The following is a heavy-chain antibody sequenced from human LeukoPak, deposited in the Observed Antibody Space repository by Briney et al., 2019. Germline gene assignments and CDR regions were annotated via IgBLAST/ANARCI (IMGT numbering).Heavy chain of an antibody. Sequence: PSETLSLTCTVSGGSISSSNYYWAWIRQPPGKGLEWIGNIHYSGSTYYNASLNSRITMSIDTSKNRFSLRLSSVTAADTAVYYCARLTEYYYDSSGYYRYYFDYWGQGTLVTVSS. V-gene: IGHV4-39*01. CDR3: ARLTEYYYDSSGYYRYYFDY. D-gene: IGHD3-22*01. J-gene: IGHJ4*02. CDR1: GGSISSSNYY. CDR2: IHYSGST.